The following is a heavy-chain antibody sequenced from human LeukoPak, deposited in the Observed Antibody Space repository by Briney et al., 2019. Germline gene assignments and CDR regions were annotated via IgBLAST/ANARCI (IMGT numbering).Heavy chain of an antibody. D-gene: IGHD1-7*01. CDR3: ARDRANSGTKALHYYYMDV. J-gene: IGHJ6*03. V-gene: IGHV1-69*05. CDR2: IIPIFGTA. Sequence: SAKVSCKASGGTFSSYAISWVRQAPGQGLEWMGGIIPIFGTANYAQKFQGRVTITTDESTSTAYMELSSLRSEDTAVYYCARDRANSGTKALHYYYMDVWGKGTTVTVSS. CDR1: GGTFSSYA.